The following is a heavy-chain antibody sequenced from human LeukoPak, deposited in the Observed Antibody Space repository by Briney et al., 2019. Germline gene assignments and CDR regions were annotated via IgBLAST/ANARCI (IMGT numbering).Heavy chain of an antibody. CDR1: GYTLTELS. D-gene: IGHD3-22*01. CDR3: ATAYIPYYYDSSANKGGAFDI. V-gene: IGHV1-24*01. J-gene: IGHJ3*02. CDR2: FDPEDGET. Sequence: GASVKVSCKVSGYTLTELSMHWVRQAPGKGLEWMGGFDPEDGETIYAQKFQDRVTMTEDTSTDTAYMELSSLRSEDTAVYYCATAYIPYYYDSSANKGGAFDIWGQGTMVTVSS.